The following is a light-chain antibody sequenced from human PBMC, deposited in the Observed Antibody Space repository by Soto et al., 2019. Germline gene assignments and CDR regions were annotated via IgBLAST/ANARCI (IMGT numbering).Light chain of an antibody. J-gene: IGLJ2*01. Sequence: QSALTQPASVSGSPGQSITISCTGTSSDVGSYNLVSWYQHNPAKAPKLMIYEDSKRPSGVSNRFSGSKSGNTASLTISGLHAEDEADYYCCSYAGSSTRVVFGGGTKVTVL. V-gene: IGLV2-23*01. CDR2: EDS. CDR3: CSYAGSSTRVV. CDR1: SSDVGSYNL.